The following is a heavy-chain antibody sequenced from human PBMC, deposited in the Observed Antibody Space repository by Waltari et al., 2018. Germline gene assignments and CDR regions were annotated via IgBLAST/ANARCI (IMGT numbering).Heavy chain of an antibody. CDR3: ARDFRYFSS. CDR1: GFLFSSYA. D-gene: IGHD6-13*01. J-gene: IGHJ4*02. V-gene: IGHV3-23*01. Sequence: EVQLLESGGGLVQPGGSLRLSCAASGFLFSSYAMSWFRQAPGKGLEWVSTFTVSTSRTYYTDSVKGRFTISRDNSKNTLYLQMNSLRAEDTAIYYCARDFRYFSSWGQGTLVTVSS. CDR2: FTVSTSRT.